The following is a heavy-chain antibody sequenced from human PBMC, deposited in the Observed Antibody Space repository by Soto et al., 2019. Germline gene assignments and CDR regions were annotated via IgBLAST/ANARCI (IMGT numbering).Heavy chain of an antibody. D-gene: IGHD3-22*01. CDR3: TTDMEYYYDSSGYHY. Sequence: PGGSLRLSCAASGFTFSNAWMSWVRQAPGKGLEWVGRIKSKTDGGTTDYAAPVKGRFTISRDDSKNTLYLQTNSLKTEDTAVYYCTTDMEYYYDSSGYHYWGQGTLVTVSS. CDR2: IKSKTDGGTT. V-gene: IGHV3-15*01. J-gene: IGHJ4*02. CDR1: GFTFSNAW.